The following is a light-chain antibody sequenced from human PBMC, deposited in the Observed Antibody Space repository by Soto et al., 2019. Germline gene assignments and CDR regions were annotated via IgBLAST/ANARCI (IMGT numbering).Light chain of an antibody. V-gene: IGKV4-1*01. CDR3: RQYYSTPLT. CDR1: HSALYSYNNKNY. J-gene: IGKJ4*01. Sequence: DIVLTQAPDSLAVSLAERATINGKSSHSALYSYNNKNYLAWYQHKPGQPPKLLSYWAPTRESGVPVRFSGSGSETDCTLTIRSLQAEDVAVYYCRQYYSTPLTVGGGTKVDI. CDR2: WAP.